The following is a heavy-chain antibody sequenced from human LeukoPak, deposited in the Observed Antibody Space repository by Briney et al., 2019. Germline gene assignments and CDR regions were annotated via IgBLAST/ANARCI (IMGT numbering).Heavy chain of an antibody. CDR1: GFTFSYAC. D-gene: IGHD2-21*01. V-gene: IGHV3-15*01. Sequence: PGGSLRLSCAASGFTFSYACMSWVRQVPGKGLEWVGRVKSERDGGATDYTAPVEGRFTISRDDSRNTLYLQMNSLTAEDTGVYYCTAARPRLSNPVWWFLYWGQGALVTVSS. J-gene: IGHJ4*02. CDR3: TAARPRLSNPVWWFLY. CDR2: VKSERDGGAT.